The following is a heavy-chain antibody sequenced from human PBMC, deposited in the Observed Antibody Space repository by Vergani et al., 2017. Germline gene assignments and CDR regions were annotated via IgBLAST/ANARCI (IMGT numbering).Heavy chain of an antibody. J-gene: IGHJ3*02. V-gene: IGHV4-30-4*01. Sequence: QVQLQESGPGLVKPSQTLSLTCTVSGGSISSGHYYWSWIRRPPGKGLEWIGHIYYSGSPYYKSSLKSRVTISVDTSNNQFSLKLSSVTAADTAVYYCARETCSSTSCLYLGVAFDIWGQGTMVTVSS. D-gene: IGHD2-2*01. CDR2: IYYSGSP. CDR3: ARETCSSTSCLYLGVAFDI. CDR1: GGSISSGHYY.